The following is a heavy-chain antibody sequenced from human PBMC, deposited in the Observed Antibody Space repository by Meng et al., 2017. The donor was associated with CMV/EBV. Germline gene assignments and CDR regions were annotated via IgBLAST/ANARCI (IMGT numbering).Heavy chain of an antibody. J-gene: IGHJ4*02. CDR3: AREGGGDSSSTPYYFDY. Sequence: ASVKVSCQSSGYTFTSYVISWVRQAPGQGLEWMGWISAYNGNTNYAQKLQGRVTMTTNTSTSTAYMELRSLRSDDTAVYYCAREGGGDSSSTPYYFDYWGQGTLVTVSS. CDR2: ISAYNGNT. V-gene: IGHV1-18*01. CDR1: GYTFTSYV. D-gene: IGHD6-6*01.